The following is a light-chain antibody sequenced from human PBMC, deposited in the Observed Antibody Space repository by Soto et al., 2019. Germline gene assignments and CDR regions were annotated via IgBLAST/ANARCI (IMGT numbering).Light chain of an antibody. J-gene: IGKJ1*01. Sequence: EIVLTQSPGTLSLSPGERATLSCRASQSVTNFLAWYQQKPGQSPSLLIYNASHRATGIPARFSGSGSGTDFTLTISSLEPEDFAVYYCQQRYRWPETFGQGTKVELK. CDR2: NAS. CDR1: QSVTNF. CDR3: QQRYRWPET. V-gene: IGKV3-11*01.